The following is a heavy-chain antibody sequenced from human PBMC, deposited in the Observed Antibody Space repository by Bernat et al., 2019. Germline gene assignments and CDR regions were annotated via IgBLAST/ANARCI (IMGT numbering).Heavy chain of an antibody. J-gene: IGHJ6*02. V-gene: IGHV3-11*01. D-gene: IGHD3-22*01. CDR2: ISSSGSII. CDR1: GFTFSDYY. CDR3: AGDFSNYYDSSGYYSRDWYYGMDV. Sequence: QVQLVESGGGLVKPGGSLRLSCAASGFTFSDYYMSWIRQAPGKGLEWVSYISSSGSIIYYADSVKGRFTISGDNAKNSLYLQMNSLRAEDTAVYYCAGDFSNYYDSSGYYSRDWYYGMDVWGQGTTVTVSS.